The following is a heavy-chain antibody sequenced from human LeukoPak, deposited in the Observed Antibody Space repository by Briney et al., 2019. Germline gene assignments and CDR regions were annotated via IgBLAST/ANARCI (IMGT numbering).Heavy chain of an antibody. D-gene: IGHD1-26*01. CDR1: GGSISSYY. J-gene: IGHJ4*02. CDR3: ARSIVGATIDY. V-gene: IGHV4-59*01. CDR2: IYYSGST. Sequence: SETLSLTCTVSGGSISSYYWSWIRQPPGKGLEWIGYIYYSGSTNYNPSLKSRVTISVDTSKNQFSLKLSSVTAADTAVYYCARSIVGATIDYWGQGTLVTVSS.